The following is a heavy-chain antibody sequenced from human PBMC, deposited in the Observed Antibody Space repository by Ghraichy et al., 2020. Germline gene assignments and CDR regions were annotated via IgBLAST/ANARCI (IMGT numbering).Heavy chain of an antibody. CDR3: ARDKFGYSSGWGFDP. CDR1: GGTFSSYT. D-gene: IGHD6-19*01. V-gene: IGHV1-69*04. CDR2: IIPILGIA. J-gene: IGHJ5*02. Sequence: SVKVSCKASGGTFSSYTTSWVRQAPGQGLEWMGRIIPILGIANYAQKFQGRVTITADKSTSTAYMELSSLRSEDTAVYYCARDKFGYSSGWGFDPWGQGTLVTVSS.